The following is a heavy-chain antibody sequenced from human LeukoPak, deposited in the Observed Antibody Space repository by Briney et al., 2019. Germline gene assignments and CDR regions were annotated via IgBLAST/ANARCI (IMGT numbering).Heavy chain of an antibody. V-gene: IGHV3-20*04. CDR2: INCNGGST. D-gene: IGHD6-19*01. CDR3: ARGKYSSGWYGYQGNYYYYYMDV. CDR1: GFTFDDYG. J-gene: IGHJ6*03. Sequence: AGSLRLSCAASGFTFDDYGMSWLRQAPGKGLEWVAGINCNGGSTGYADSVKGRFTSSRDNDKNSLYLQMNSLRAEDTALYYCARGKYSSGWYGYQGNYYYYYMDVWGKGTTVTVSS.